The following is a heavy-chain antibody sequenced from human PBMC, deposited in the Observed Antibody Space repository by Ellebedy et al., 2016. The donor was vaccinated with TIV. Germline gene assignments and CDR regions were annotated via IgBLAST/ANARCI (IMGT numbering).Heavy chain of an antibody. V-gene: IGHV5-51*01. D-gene: IGHD4-17*01. CDR3: VRQGGDYGDRPYDTLAF. Sequence: GESLKISCQGLGYSFSTYWIAWVRQMPGKGLECMGIIYPGDSNTRYSPSFQGQVTISVDKSISTAYLQWSSLKASDTAMYYCVRQGGDYGDRPYDTLAFWGQGTMVTVSS. CDR2: IYPGDSNT. J-gene: IGHJ3*01. CDR1: GYSFSTYW.